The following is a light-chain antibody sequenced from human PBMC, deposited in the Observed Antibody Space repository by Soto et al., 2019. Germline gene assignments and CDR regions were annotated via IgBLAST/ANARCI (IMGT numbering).Light chain of an antibody. J-gene: IGKJ4*01. Sequence: EIVMTQSPATLSASPGERATLSCRASESVSNNLAWYQQKPGQAPRLLIYFASTMATGIPARFSGSGSGTEFTLTISSMQSEDFAVYYCHQYYKWPLTFGGGTKVETK. CDR3: HQYYKWPLT. CDR1: ESVSNN. CDR2: FAS. V-gene: IGKV3-15*01.